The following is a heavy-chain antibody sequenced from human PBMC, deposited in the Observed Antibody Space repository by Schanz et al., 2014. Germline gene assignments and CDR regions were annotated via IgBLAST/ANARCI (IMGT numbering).Heavy chain of an antibody. J-gene: IGHJ5*02. D-gene: IGHD6-13*01. CDR3: ARDARMAAAGRWFDP. Sequence: QVQLVESGGGLVKPGGSLRLSCAASGFIFNDYYMNWIRQAPGKGLEWLSYISRDGTTSYYADSVKGRFTISRDNAKNSLYLEMTSLRGEDTAVYYCARDARMAAAGRWFDPCGRGTLVTVSS. V-gene: IGHV3-11*01. CDR1: GFIFNDYY. CDR2: ISRDGTTS.